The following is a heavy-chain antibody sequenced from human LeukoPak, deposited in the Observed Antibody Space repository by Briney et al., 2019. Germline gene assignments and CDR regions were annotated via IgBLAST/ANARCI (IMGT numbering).Heavy chain of an antibody. D-gene: IGHD3-10*01. CDR1: GYTFTGYY. CDR2: ISAYNGNT. CDR3: ARGSGSMESWFDP. V-gene: IGHV1-18*04. J-gene: IGHJ5*02. Sequence: GASVKVSCKASGYTFTGYYMHWVRQAPGQGLEWMGWISAYNGNTNYAQKLQGRVTMTTDTSTSTAYMELRSLRSDDTAVYYCARGSGSMESWFDPWGQGTLVTVSS.